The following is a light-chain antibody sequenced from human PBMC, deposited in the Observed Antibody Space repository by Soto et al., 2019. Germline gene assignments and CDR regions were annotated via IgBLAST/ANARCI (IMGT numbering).Light chain of an antibody. CDR2: RNN. CDR1: SSNIGSNY. Sequence: QAVLTQPPSACGTPGQGVTISCSGSSSNIGSNYVYWYQQLPGTAPTLLIYRNNQRPSGVPDRFSGSKSGTSASLALSGPRSEKEANYSWAAGGDSLSGGGVSGGGTKVTAL. J-gene: IGLJ2*01. V-gene: IGLV1-47*01. CDR3: AAGGDSLSGGGV.